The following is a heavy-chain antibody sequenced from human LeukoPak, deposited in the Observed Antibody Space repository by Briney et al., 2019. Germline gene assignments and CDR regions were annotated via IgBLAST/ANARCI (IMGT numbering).Heavy chain of an antibody. J-gene: IGHJ4*02. CDR2: IRYDGSDK. D-gene: IGHD3-3*01. Sequence: PGGSLRLSCAASGFTFSRSNMHWVRQAPGKGLEWVAFIRYDGSDKYYADSVKGRFTVSRDNSKNTLYLQINSLRAEDTAVYYCAKQYYDFWSGLYYFDYWGQGTLVTVSS. CDR1: GFTFSRSN. V-gene: IGHV3-30*02. CDR3: AKQYYDFWSGLYYFDY.